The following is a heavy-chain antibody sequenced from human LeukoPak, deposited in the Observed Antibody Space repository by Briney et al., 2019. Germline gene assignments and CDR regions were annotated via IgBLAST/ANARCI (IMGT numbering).Heavy chain of an antibody. CDR2: IYYSGST. Sequence: PSETLSLTCTVSGGSIFSYYWSWIRQPPGKGLEWMGYIYYSGSTYYNPSLKSRVTISVDTSKNQFSLKLSSVTAADTAVYYCARHGVAALQNWFDPWGQGTLVTVSS. CDR1: GGSIFSYY. V-gene: IGHV4-59*08. D-gene: IGHD6-6*01. CDR3: ARHGVAALQNWFDP. J-gene: IGHJ5*02.